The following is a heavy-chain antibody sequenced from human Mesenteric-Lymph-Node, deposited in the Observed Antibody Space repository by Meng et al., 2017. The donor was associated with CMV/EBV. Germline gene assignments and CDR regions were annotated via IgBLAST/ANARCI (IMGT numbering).Heavy chain of an antibody. V-gene: IGHV3-21*01. Sequence: GESLKISCAASGFTFSNYANNWVRQAPGKGLEWVSSISSDSRYIYYADSVNGRFTISRDNGKNSVYLQMNSLRAEDAAVYYCARDAPAIIDYWGQGTLVTVSS. D-gene: IGHD2-2*01. CDR3: ARDAPAIIDY. CDR2: ISSDSRYI. J-gene: IGHJ4*02. CDR1: GFTFSNYA.